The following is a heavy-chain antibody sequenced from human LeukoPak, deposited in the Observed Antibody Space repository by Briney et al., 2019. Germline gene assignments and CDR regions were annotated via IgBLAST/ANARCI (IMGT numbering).Heavy chain of an antibody. CDR3: ARDSCGGGGCHYWYFDL. V-gene: IGHV1-2*02. Sequence: ASVKVSCKASGYTFSGYYMHWVRQAPGQGLGWVGWINPNSGGTNYAQKFQGRVTMTRDTPISTASMELSGLKPDDTAVYYCARDSCGGGGCHYWYFDLWGRGTLVTVSS. D-gene: IGHD6-19*01. CDR2: INPNSGGT. CDR1: GYTFSGYY. J-gene: IGHJ2*01.